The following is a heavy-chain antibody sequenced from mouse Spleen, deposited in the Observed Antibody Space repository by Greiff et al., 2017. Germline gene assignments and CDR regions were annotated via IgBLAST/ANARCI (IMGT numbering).Heavy chain of an antibody. CDR1: GYTFTSYD. V-gene: IGHV1-85*01. CDR3: ARSRGHYGSRDWYFDV. CDR2: IYPRDGST. J-gene: IGHJ1*01. Sequence: QVQLKQSGPELVKPGASVKLSCKASGYTFTSYDINWVKQRPGQGLEWIGWIYPRDGSTKYNEKFKGKATLTVDTSSSTAYMELHSLTSEDSAVYFCARSRGHYGSRDWYFDVWGAGTTVTVSS. D-gene: IGHD1-1*01.